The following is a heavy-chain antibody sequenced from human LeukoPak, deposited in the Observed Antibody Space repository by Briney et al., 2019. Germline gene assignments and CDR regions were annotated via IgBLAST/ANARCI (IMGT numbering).Heavy chain of an antibody. Sequence: GGSLRLSCAASGFTVSSNYMSWVRQAPGKGLEWGSVFYSGGSRYYADSVKCGFTFSRDNSKNTLYLQMNSLRAEDTAVYYCASYGDYPRGFAPWGQGTLVTVSS. J-gene: IGHJ5*02. CDR3: ASYGDYPRGFAP. CDR2: FYSGGSR. D-gene: IGHD4-17*01. V-gene: IGHV3-66*02. CDR1: GFTVSSNY.